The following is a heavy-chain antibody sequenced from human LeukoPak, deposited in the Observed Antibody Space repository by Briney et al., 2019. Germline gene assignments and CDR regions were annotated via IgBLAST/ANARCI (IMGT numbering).Heavy chain of an antibody. Sequence: ASVKVSCKASGHTFTDYYMHWVRQAPGQGLEWMGWINANSGDTNYAQKFQGRVTMTRDTSISTACMELSRLRSDDTAVYYCARDERYDSSGYPFDCWGQGTLVTVSS. CDR1: GHTFTDYY. V-gene: IGHV1-2*02. CDR2: INANSGDT. D-gene: IGHD3-22*01. J-gene: IGHJ4*02. CDR3: ARDERYDSSGYPFDC.